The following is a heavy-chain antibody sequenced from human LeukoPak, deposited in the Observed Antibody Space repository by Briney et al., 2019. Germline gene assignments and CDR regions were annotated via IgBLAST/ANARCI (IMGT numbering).Heavy chain of an antibody. CDR2: ISSSGSTI. J-gene: IGHJ4*02. D-gene: IGHD3-3*01. CDR1: GFTFSDYY. CDR3: ARSITTFGVIIDRFDY. Sequence: GGSLRLSCAASGFTFSDYYMSWIRQAPGKGLEWVSYISSSGSTIYFADSVKGRFTISRDNAKNSLYLQMNSLRAEDTAVYYCARSITTFGVIIDRFDYWGQGTLVTVSS. V-gene: IGHV3-11*04.